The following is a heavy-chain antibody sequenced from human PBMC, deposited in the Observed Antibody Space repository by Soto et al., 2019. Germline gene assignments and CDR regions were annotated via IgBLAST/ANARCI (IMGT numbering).Heavy chain of an antibody. J-gene: IGHJ3*02. CDR2: INPNSGGT. Sequence: GASVKVSCKASGYTFTGYYMHWVRQAPGQGLEWMGWINPNSGGTNYAQKFQGWVTMTRDTSISTAYMELSRLRSDDTAVYYCAIDQYAVAVAGSAFDIWSQGTMVTVSS. CDR1: GYTFTGYY. V-gene: IGHV1-2*04. CDR3: AIDQYAVAVAGSAFDI. D-gene: IGHD6-19*01.